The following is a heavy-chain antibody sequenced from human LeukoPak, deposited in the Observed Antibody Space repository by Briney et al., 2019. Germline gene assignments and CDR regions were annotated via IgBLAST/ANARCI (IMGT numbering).Heavy chain of an antibody. CDR1: GFTFSDYY. V-gene: IGHV3-11*01. CDR2: ISSSGSTI. Sequence: RPGGSLRLSCAASGFTFSDYYMSWIRQAPGKGLEWVSYISSSGSTIYYADSVKGRFTISRDNSKNTLYLQMNSLRAEDTAVYYCAKDPGLVVYDAFDIWGQGTMVTVSS. J-gene: IGHJ3*02. CDR3: AKDPGLVVYDAFDI. D-gene: IGHD1-26*01.